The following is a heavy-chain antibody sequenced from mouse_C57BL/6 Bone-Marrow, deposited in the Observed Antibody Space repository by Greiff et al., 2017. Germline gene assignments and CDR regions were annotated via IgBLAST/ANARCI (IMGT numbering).Heavy chain of an antibody. Sequence: QVQLQQSGAELARPGASVKMSCKASGYTFTSYTMHWVKQRPGQGLEWIGYINPSSGYTKYNQKFKAKATLTADKSSGTASMQLNSLTSEDSAVDYCAREDYYGSVFAYWGQGTLVTVSA. CDR3: AREDYYGSVFAY. CDR2: INPSSGYT. V-gene: IGHV1-4*01. J-gene: IGHJ3*01. D-gene: IGHD1-1*01. CDR1: GYTFTSYT.